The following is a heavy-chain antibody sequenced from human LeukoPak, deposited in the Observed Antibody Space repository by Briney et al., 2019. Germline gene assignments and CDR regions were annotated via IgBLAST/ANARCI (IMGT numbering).Heavy chain of an antibody. CDR3: ARDLKYYDILTGYYKPSYFDY. CDR1: GGSISSSSYY. V-gene: IGHV4-39*07. D-gene: IGHD3-9*01. CDR2: IYYSGST. J-gene: IGHJ4*02. Sequence: SETLSLTCTVSGGSISSSSYYWGWIRQPPGKGLEWIGSIYYSGSTYYNPSLKSRVTILVDTSKNQFSLKLSSVTAADTAVYYCARDLKYYDILTGYYKPSYFDYWGQGTLVTVSS.